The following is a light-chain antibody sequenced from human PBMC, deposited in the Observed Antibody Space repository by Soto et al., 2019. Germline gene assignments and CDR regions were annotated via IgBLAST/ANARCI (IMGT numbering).Light chain of an antibody. CDR2: GAS. CDR3: QQYGSSPWT. V-gene: IGKV3-20*01. J-gene: IGKJ1*01. Sequence: EIVLTQSPGTLSLSPGERATLSCRASESVSDNYLAWYQQRSGQAPRLLIYGASSRAAGIPDRFSGSGSGTDFTLTISRLEPEDFAVYYCQQYGSSPWTFGQGTKVDI. CDR1: ESVSDNY.